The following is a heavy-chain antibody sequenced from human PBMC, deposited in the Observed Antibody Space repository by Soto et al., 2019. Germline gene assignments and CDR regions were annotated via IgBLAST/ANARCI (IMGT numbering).Heavy chain of an antibody. Sequence: SETLSLTCTVSGGSISSGGYYWSWIRQHPGKGLEWIGYIYYSGSTNYNPSLKSRVTISVDTSKNQFSLKLSSVTAADTAVYYCARGRGLGVVVPAAASGMDVWGQGTTVTVSS. D-gene: IGHD2-2*01. CDR3: ARGRGLGVVVPAAASGMDV. CDR2: IYYSGST. V-gene: IGHV4-31*03. CDR1: GGSISSGGYY. J-gene: IGHJ6*02.